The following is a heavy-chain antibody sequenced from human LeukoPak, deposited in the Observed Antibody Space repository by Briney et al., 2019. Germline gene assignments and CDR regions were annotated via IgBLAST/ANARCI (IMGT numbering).Heavy chain of an antibody. CDR2: INPSGGST. CDR3: AGGGGGGYSYGRYSFDY. CDR1: GYTFTSYY. V-gene: IGHV1-46*01. Sequence: GASVKVSCKASGYTFTSYYMHWVRQAPGQGLEWMGIINPSGGSTSYAQKFQGRVTMTRDTSISTAYMILSSLTSDDTAVFYCAGGGGGGYSYGRYSFDYWGQGTLVTVSS. J-gene: IGHJ4*02. D-gene: IGHD5-18*01.